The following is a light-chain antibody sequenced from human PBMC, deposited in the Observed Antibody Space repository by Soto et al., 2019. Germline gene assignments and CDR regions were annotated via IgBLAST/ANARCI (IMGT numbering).Light chain of an antibody. Sequence: QSALTQPPSVSGAPGQRVTISCTGSSSNIGAGCDVHWYQQLPGTAPKLLIYGNSNRPSGVPDRFSGSKSGTSASLAITGLQAEDEADYYCQSYDSSLRGVFGTGTKLTVL. CDR3: QSYDSSLRGV. V-gene: IGLV1-40*01. CDR2: GNS. CDR1: SSNIGAGCD. J-gene: IGLJ1*01.